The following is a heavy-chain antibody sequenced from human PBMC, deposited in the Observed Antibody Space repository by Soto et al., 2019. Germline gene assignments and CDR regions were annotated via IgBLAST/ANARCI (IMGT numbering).Heavy chain of an antibody. CDR1: GYPFSSYG. V-gene: IGHV1-18*04. CDR3: ARLVVAGSPLDY. D-gene: IGHD2-15*01. J-gene: IGHJ4*02. Sequence: QVHLVQSAAEVKKPGASVTVSCKASGYPFSSYGITWVRQAPGQGLEWMGWTSAFYGNSTYSEKFQGRVTMTIDTSTTTAYMDLTSLKSDDTAGDYCARLVVAGSPLDYWGQGTLVTGSS. CDR2: TSAFYGNS.